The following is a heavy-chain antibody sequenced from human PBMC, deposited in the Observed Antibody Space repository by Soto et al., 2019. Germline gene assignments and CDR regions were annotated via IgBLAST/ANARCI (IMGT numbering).Heavy chain of an antibody. Sequence: SETLSLTCTVSGVSISSYYWSWIRQPPGKRLEWIGYIFYSGSTTYNPSLKSRVTMSVDTSKNQFSLKLSSVTAADTAVYYCARHVRYSSWYQDYWGQGTLVTVSS. CDR1: GVSISSYY. CDR3: ARHVRYSSWYQDY. J-gene: IGHJ4*02. CDR2: IFYSGST. D-gene: IGHD6-13*01. V-gene: IGHV4-59*08.